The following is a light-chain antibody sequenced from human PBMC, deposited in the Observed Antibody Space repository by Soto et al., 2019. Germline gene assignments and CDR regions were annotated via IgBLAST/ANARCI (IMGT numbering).Light chain of an antibody. CDR2: QDS. Sequence: ELTQPPSVSVSPGQTASNTCSGDKLGDKYACWYQQKPGQSPVLVIYQDSKRPSGIPERFSGSNSGNTATLTISGTQAMDEADYYCQAWDSSTEDVVFGGGTKLTVL. CDR1: KLGDKY. CDR3: QAWDSSTEDVV. V-gene: IGLV3-1*01. J-gene: IGLJ2*01.